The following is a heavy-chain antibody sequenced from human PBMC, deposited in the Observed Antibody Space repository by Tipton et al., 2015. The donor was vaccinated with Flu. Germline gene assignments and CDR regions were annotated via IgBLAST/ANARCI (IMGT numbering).Heavy chain of an antibody. CDR1: GDSMRRDYF. CDR3: ARDGDYGDEYFLY. V-gene: IGHV4-38-2*02. D-gene: IGHD4-17*01. CDR2: IHYSGSP. Sequence: LRLSCTVSGDSMRRDYFWGWIRQAPGKGLEWIGNIHYSGSPHYNPSLKSRVTISVDTSKNQFSLRLNSVTAADTAVYYCARDGDYGDEYFLYWGQGTLVTVSS. J-gene: IGHJ1*01.